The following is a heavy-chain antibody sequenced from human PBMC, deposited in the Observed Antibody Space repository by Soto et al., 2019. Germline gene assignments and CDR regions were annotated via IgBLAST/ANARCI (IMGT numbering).Heavy chain of an antibody. D-gene: IGHD4-17*01. CDR1: GGSISSYY. V-gene: IGHV4-59*01. CDR2: IYYSGST. Sequence: QVQLQESGPGLVKPSETLSLTCTVSGGSISSYYWSWIRQPPGKGLEWIGYIYYSGSTNYNPSLKSRVTIAVDTSKNQFSLKLSSVNAADTAVYYCARRPDGDTEVYGMDVWGQGTTVTVSS. J-gene: IGHJ6*02. CDR3: ARRPDGDTEVYGMDV.